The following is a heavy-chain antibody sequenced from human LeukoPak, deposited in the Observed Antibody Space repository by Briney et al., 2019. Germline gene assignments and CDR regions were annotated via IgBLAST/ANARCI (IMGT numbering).Heavy chain of an antibody. V-gene: IGHV3-23*01. CDR2: ISGSGGST. J-gene: IGHJ6*03. CDR1: GFTFSSYA. Sequence: PGGSLRLSCAASGFTFSSYAMSWVRQAPGKGLEWDSAISGSGGSTYYADSVKGRFTISRDNSKNTLYVQMNSLRAEDTAVYFCAKCVMGGDFDNMDVWGKGTTVTVSS. CDR3: AKCVMGGDFDNMDV. D-gene: IGHD2-21*02.